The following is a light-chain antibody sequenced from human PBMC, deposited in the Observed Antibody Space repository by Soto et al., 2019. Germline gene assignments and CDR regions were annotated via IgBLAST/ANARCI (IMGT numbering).Light chain of an antibody. J-gene: IGKJ1*01. CDR3: LQDXXXXWT. V-gene: IGKV3-15*01. CDR2: GAS. CDR1: QSVSSN. Sequence: EIVMTQSPATLSVSPGERAXXXXXASQSVSSNLAWYQQKPGQAPRLLIYGASTRATGIPARFRGSRSGTEFTLTVSSLQPEDFATYYCLQDXXXXWTFGQGTKVDIK.